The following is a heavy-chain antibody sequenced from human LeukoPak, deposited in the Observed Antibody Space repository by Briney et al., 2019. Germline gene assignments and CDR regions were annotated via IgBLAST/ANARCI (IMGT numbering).Heavy chain of an antibody. CDR3: ATLSYMVRGVTRDY. D-gene: IGHD3-10*01. J-gene: IGHJ4*02. Sequence: ASVKVSCKASGYTFTGYYMHWVRQAPGQGLEWMGWINPNSGGTNYAQKFQGRVTMTRDTSISTAYMELSRLRSDDTAVYYCATLSYMVRGVTRDYWGQGTLVTVSS. CDR1: GYTFTGYY. CDR2: INPNSGGT. V-gene: IGHV1-2*02.